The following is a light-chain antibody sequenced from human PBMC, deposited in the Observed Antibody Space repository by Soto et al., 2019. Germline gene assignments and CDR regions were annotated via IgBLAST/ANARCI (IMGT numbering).Light chain of an antibody. CDR3: QQHSDWPLT. V-gene: IGKV3-11*01. CDR2: GAS. CDR1: QTISSF. Sequence: EIVLTQSPGTLSLSPGEGATLSCRASQTISSFLAWYQQKRGQAPRLLIHGASNRATGIPDRFSGSGSGTDFTLTITRLEPEDFTVYYCQQHSDWPLTFGGGTRVEI. J-gene: IGKJ4*01.